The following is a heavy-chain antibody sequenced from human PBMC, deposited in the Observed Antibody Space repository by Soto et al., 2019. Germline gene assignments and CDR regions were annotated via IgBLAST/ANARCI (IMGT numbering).Heavy chain of an antibody. J-gene: IGHJ3*02. CDR2: INAGNGNT. D-gene: IGHD3-22*01. V-gene: IGHV1-3*01. CDR1: GYTFTSYA. Sequence: ASVKVSCKASGYTFTSYAMHWVRQAPGQRLEWMGWINAGNGNTKYSQKFQGRVTITRDTSASTAYMELSSLRSEDTAVYYCAGWVPHYYDSSGYAFDIWGQGTMVTVSS. CDR3: AGWVPHYYDSSGYAFDI.